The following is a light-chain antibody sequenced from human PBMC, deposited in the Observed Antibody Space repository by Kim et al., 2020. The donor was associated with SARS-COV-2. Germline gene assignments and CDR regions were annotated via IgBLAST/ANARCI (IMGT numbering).Light chain of an antibody. J-gene: IGLJ2*01. CDR3: NSRDSNNNVV. CDR1: SLGSDS. CDR2: GKN. V-gene: IGLV3-19*01. Sequence: VALGQPGRITCQGDSLGSDSATWYQQKPGQAPILVIYGKNNRPSGIPDRFSGSSSGNTASLTITGTQAGDEADYYCNSRDSNNNVVFGGGTKLTVL.